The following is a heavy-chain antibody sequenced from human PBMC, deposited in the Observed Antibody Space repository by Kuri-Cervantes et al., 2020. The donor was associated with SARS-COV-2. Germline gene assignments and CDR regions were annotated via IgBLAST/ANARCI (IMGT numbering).Heavy chain of an antibody. V-gene: IGHV3-21*04. D-gene: IGHD2-15*01. CDR3: ASAPSYCSGGSCYPLGE. CDR2: ISSSSSYI. J-gene: IGHJ4*02. CDR1: GFTFSSYS. Sequence: GESLKISCAASGFTFSSYSMNWVRQAPGKGLERVSSISSSSSYIYYADSVKGRFTISRDNAKNSLYLQMNSLRAEDTALYHCASAPSYCSGGSCYPLGEWGQGTLVTVSS.